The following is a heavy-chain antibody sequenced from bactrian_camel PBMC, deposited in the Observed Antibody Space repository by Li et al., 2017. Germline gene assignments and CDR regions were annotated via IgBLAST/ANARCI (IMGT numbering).Heavy chain of an antibody. J-gene: IGHJ6*01. CDR2: IYNGGVST. CDR1: GGAFDSYS. D-gene: IGHD6*01. V-gene: IGHV3S1*01. CDR3: AVERSCTVVTWNFSGY. Sequence: HVQLVESGGGSVQTGGSLRLSCVLSGGAFDSYSMAWFRQRGGKDREGVAFIYNGGVSTYYDDSVKGRFTISHDSAKKTLYLQMNSLKPEDTAMYYCAVERSCTVVTWNFSGYWGQGTQVTVS.